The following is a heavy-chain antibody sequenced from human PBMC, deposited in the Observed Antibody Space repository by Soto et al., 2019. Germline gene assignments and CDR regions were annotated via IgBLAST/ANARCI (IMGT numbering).Heavy chain of an antibody. D-gene: IGHD2-2*01. CDR1: GGSISSHC. CDR2: IYYSGST. J-gene: IGHJ5*02. Sequence: PLETQPLRWTVAGGSISSHCCSWIRQHKGKGLEWIGYIYYSGSTNYNPSLKSRVTISVDTSKNQFSLKLSSVTAADTAVYYCAREQYQLRYLSATSWFAPWGQGTLVTVSS. CDR3: AREQYQLRYLSATSWFAP. V-gene: IGHV4-59*11.